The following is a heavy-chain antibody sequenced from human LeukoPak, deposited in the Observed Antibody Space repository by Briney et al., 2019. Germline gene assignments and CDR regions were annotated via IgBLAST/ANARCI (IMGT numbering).Heavy chain of an antibody. CDR3: ARAHTPLRSDYYYYLDV. CDR2: VYITGPT. V-gene: IGHV4-4*07. J-gene: IGHJ6*03. CDR1: GGSFSGHY. D-gene: IGHD5-18*01. Sequence: SETLSLTCTVSGGSFSGHYWTWIRQPAGRGLEFIGRVYITGPTNYDASLLGRVTMSVDTSKSQFSLNLTSVTAADTAVYYCARAHTPLRSDYYYYLDVWGKGTTVTVS.